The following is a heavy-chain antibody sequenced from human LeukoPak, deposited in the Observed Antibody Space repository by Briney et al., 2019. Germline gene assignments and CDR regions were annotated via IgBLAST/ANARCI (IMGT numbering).Heavy chain of an antibody. D-gene: IGHD2-2*01. CDR2: IIPIFGTA. J-gene: IGHJ4*02. Sequence: SVKVSCKASGGTFSSYAISWVRQAPGQGLEWMGGIIPIFGTANYAQKFQGRVTITADESTSTAYMELSSLRSEDTAVYYCASSPGGYCSSTSCYRFAYNFDYWGQGTLVTVSS. V-gene: IGHV1-69*13. CDR1: GGTFSSYA. CDR3: ASSPGGYCSSTSCYRFAYNFDY.